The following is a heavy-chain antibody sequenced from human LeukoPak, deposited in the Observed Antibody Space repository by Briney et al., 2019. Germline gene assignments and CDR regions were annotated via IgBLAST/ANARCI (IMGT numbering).Heavy chain of an antibody. D-gene: IGHD3-22*01. V-gene: IGHV3-23*01. CDR2: ISGTGSTT. J-gene: IGHJ1*01. Sequence: PGGSLRLSCVASGFPFSSYAVSWVRQAPGKGLEWVSAISGTGSTTFYTDYVKGRFTISRDNSKNTLYLQMNSLTAEDTAVYYCATAVDNYDSGGYYSYFQHWGQGTLVTVSS. CDR1: GFPFSSYA. CDR3: ATAVDNYDSGGYYSYFQH.